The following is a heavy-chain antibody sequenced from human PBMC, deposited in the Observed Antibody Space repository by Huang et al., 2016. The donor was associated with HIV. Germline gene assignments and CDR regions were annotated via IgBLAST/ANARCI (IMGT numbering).Heavy chain of an antibody. Sequence: EGQLVASGGRLVKLGGSLSIACAAAGFTFSDAWVNGVGQGRGKELGCVSRITSKRDWGRKGHAARVRGSFTSSRDDAVDTLFLQMNSLKSEDTSVYYCSSGYYGLDVWCPGATVTVSS. CDR2: ITSKRDWGRK. V-gene: IGHV3-15*01. CDR1: GFTFSDAW. J-gene: IGHJ6*02. CDR3: SSGYYGLDV.